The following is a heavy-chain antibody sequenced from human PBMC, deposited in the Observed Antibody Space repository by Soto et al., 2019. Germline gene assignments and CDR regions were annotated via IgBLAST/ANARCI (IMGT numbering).Heavy chain of an antibody. CDR2: INSDGSSI. Sequence: EVQLVESGGGLVQPGGSVRLSCAASKFTITSYWMHWVRQAPGKGLVWVSRINSDGSSISYADAVKGRFTISRDNAKNTLYLQLNSLRVEDTAVYYCAREVNHGYVLCGMDVWGQGTTVTVFS. CDR1: KFTITSYW. J-gene: IGHJ6*02. CDR3: AREVNHGYVLCGMDV. D-gene: IGHD3-16*01. V-gene: IGHV3-74*01.